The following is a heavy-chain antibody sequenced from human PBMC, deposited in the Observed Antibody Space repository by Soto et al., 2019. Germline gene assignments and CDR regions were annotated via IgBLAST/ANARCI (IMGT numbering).Heavy chain of an antibody. CDR3: VAGKLIPFDY. CDR2: ISSKGVNT. Sequence: PXGSLRLSCTAAGFTFSVYAMHWVRQAPGKGLEYVSGISSKGVNTYYAASVKGRFIISRDYSTNTLFLQMSSLRPEDTAVYYCVAGKLIPFDYWGQGTLVTVSS. CDR1: GFTFSVYA. J-gene: IGHJ4*02. V-gene: IGHV3-64D*08.